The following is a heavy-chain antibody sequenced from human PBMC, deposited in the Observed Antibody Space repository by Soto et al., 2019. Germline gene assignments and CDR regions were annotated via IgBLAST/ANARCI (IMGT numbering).Heavy chain of an antibody. J-gene: IGHJ3*02. CDR2: IYYSGST. V-gene: IGHV4-31*03. CDR1: GGSISSGGYY. Sequence: SETLSLTCTVSGGSISSGGYYWSWIRQHPGKGLEWIGYIYYSGSTYYNPSLKSRVTISVDTSKNQFSLKLSSVTAADTAVYYCARERRGWLQSTPVGGSFDIWGQGTMVTVSS. D-gene: IGHD6-19*01. CDR3: ARERRGWLQSTPVGGSFDI.